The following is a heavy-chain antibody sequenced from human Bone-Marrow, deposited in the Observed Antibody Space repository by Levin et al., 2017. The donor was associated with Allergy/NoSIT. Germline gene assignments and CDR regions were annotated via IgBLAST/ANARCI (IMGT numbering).Heavy chain of an antibody. V-gene: IGHV4-30-4*01. J-gene: IGHJ4*02. D-gene: IGHD2-15*01. Sequence: PSQTLSLTCTVSGGSISSGDYYWSWIRQPPGKGLEWIGYIYYSGSTYYNPSLKSRVTISVDTSKNQFSLKLSSVTAADTAVYYCAREARPSIVVVVAANDSDYWGQGTLVTVSS. CDR2: IYYSGST. CDR3: AREARPSIVVVVAANDSDY. CDR1: GGSISSGDYY.